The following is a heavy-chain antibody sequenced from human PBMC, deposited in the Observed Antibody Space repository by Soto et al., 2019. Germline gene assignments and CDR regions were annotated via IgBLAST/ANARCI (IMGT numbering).Heavy chain of an antibody. V-gene: IGHV3-23*01. Sequence: GGSLRLSCAASGLTFTTSAMSWVRQAPGKGLEWVSAIRGGSGGTFYAVSVKGRFTISRDDSKNLLYLQMNSLRAEDTAVYFCAKCTVGTILSSGWCNWFDPWGQGTLVTVSS. CDR1: GLTFTTSA. CDR3: AKCTVGTILSSGWCNWFDP. J-gene: IGHJ5*02. D-gene: IGHD6-19*01. CDR2: IRGGSGGT.